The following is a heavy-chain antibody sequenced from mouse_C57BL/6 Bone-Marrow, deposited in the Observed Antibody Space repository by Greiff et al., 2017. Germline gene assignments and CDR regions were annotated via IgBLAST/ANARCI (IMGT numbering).Heavy chain of an antibody. J-gene: IGHJ2*01. CDR1: GYTFTTYP. D-gene: IGHD2-1*01. CDR2: FHPYNDDT. CDR3: ARGGNYGVYSFDY. V-gene: IGHV1-47*01. Sequence: VQLQQPGAELVKPGASVKMSCKASGYTFTTYPIEWMKQNHGKSLEWIGNFHPYNDDTKYNEKFKGKATLTVDKSSSTVYLVLIRLTSDDSAVYCCARGGNYGVYSFDYWGQGTTLTVSS.